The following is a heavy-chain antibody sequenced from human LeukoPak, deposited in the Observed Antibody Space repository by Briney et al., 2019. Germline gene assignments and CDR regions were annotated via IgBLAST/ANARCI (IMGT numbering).Heavy chain of an antibody. CDR1: GFTFSLYA. D-gene: IGHD3-10*01. CDR3: AKPYYYGSRNYYAVGK. V-gene: IGHV3-30*18. CDR2: LSSDGSSG. Sequence: GGSLRLSCAASGFTFSLYAMHWVRQAPGKGLEWVAVLSSDGSSGFYADSVKGRFTISRDNSKNTLYLQMNSLRPEDTAVYYCAKPYYYGSRNYYAVGKWGQDTLDSLSS. J-gene: IGHJ1*01.